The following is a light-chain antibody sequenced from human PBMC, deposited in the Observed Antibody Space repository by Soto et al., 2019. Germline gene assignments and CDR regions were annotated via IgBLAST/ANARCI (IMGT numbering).Light chain of an antibody. J-gene: IGKJ1*01. V-gene: IGKV1-5*03. CDR2: KAS. CDR3: QQYNSYPWT. CDR1: QSISSW. Sequence: DIQMTQSPSTLSASVGDIVTITCRASQSISSWLAWYQQKPGKAPKVLLYKASSLESGVPSRFSCSGSGTEFSLTISSLHPDDFATYYCQQYNSYPWTFGQGTKVEIK.